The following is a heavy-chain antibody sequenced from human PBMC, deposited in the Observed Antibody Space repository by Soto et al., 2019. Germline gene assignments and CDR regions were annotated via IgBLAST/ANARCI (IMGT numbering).Heavy chain of an antibody. CDR2: IIPFFGTT. J-gene: IGHJ4*02. D-gene: IGHD1-1*01. Sequence: QVQLVQSGHEVKRPASSVKVSCKGSGGTFSGFAVSWVRQAPGQGLEWLGAIIPFFGTTFYAHKFQGRVTITTDESSNTVYLDLSSLTSEDTALYYCATLASPYSTGTSDSVASHWGQGTLVTVSS. CDR1: GGTFSGFA. V-gene: IGHV1-69*01. CDR3: ATLASPYSTGTSDSVASH.